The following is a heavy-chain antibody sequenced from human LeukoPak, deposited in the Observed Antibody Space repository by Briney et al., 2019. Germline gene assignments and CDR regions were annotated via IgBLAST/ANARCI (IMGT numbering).Heavy chain of an antibody. CDR2: INDYNGNT. J-gene: IGHJ5*02. CDR3: ARDVVLGVIMQENWFDP. CDR1: GYTFTRYG. V-gene: IGHV1-18*01. D-gene: IGHD3-10*01. Sequence: ASVTVSCMSSGYTFTRYGISWVRPAPGQGLEWMGWINDYNGNTNYAQKLQSRVTVTTDTSTSTAYMELRSMRSDDTAVYYCARDVVLGVIMQENWFDPWGQGTLVTVSS.